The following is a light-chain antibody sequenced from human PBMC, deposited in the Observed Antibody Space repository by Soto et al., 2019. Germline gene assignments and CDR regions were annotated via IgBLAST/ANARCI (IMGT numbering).Light chain of an antibody. V-gene: IGKV3-20*01. CDR3: QQYGSSPYT. CDR2: GAS. J-gene: IGKJ2*01. Sequence: EIVLTQSPGTLSLSPGERATLSCRASQSVSSSYLAWYQKKPGQAPRLLIYGASSRATGIPDRISGGGSGTEFTLTISILEPEDLAVYYCQQYGSSPYTFGQGTKLEIK. CDR1: QSVSSSY.